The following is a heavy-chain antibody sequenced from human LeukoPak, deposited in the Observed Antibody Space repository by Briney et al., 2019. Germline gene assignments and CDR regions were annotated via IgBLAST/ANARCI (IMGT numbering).Heavy chain of an antibody. CDR3: ARGWERGFDC. CDR1: GFTLSTHD. CDR2: IGAAGGT. V-gene: IGHV3-13*01. J-gene: IGHJ4*02. D-gene: IGHD1-26*01. Sequence: QAGGSLRLSCAASGFTLSTHDMLWVRQPTGKGLEWVSAIGAAGGTYYPGSVKGRFTISRENAKNSLYLQMNSLRVGDTAVYYCARGWERGFDCWGQGTLVTVSS.